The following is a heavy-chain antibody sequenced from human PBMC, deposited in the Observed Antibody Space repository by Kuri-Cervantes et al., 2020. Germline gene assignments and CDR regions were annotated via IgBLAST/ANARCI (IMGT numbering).Heavy chain of an antibody. J-gene: IGHJ4*02. Sequence: ASVKVSCKASGYTFTSYGISWVRQAPGQGLEWMGWISAYNGDTNYAQKLQGRVTMTTDTSTSTAYMELRSLRSDETAVYYCARDRGRKKITMIVVEGDSVDYWGQGTLVTVSS. CDR3: ARDRGRKKITMIVVEGDSVDY. D-gene: IGHD3-22*01. CDR2: ISAYNGDT. V-gene: IGHV1-18*01. CDR1: GYTFTSYG.